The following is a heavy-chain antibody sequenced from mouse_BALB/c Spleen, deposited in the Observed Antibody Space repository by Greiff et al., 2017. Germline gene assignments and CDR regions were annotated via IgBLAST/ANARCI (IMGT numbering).Heavy chain of an antibody. CDR1: GFNIKDTY. Sequence: VQLQQSGAELVKPGASVKLSCTASGFNIKDTYMHWVKQRPEQGLEWIGRIDPANGNTKYDPKFQGKATITADTSSNTAYLQLSSLTSEDTAVNYCARWYCDEVSMDYWGQGTSVTVSS. CDR2: IDPANGNT. V-gene: IGHV14-3*02. J-gene: IGHJ4*01. D-gene: IGHD1-1*02. CDR3: ARWYCDEVSMDY.